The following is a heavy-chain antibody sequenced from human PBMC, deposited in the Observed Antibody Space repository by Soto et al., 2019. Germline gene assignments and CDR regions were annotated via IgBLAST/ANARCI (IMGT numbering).Heavy chain of an antibody. CDR1: GGSVSSGSYY. Sequence: SETLSLTCTVSGGSVSSGSYYWSWIRQPPGKGLEWIGYIYYSGSTNYNPSLKSRVTISVDTSKNQFSLKLSSVTAADTAVYYCASSSSWRNYFAYWGQGTLVTVSS. CDR3: ASSSSWRNYFAY. V-gene: IGHV4-61*01. J-gene: IGHJ4*02. CDR2: IYYSGST. D-gene: IGHD6-13*01.